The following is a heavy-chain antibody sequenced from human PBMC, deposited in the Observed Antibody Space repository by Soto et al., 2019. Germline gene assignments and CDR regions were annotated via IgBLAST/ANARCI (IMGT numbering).Heavy chain of an antibody. D-gene: IGHD3-22*01. J-gene: IGHJ5*02. V-gene: IGHV4-59*01. CDR3: ARVVKYYYDSSGYPVFDP. Sequence: SETLSLTCTVSGGSISSYYWSWIRQPPGKGLEWIGYIYYSGSTNYNPSLKSRVTISVDTSKNQFSLKLGSVTAADTAVYYCARVVKYYYDSSGYPVFDPWGQGTLVTVSS. CDR1: GGSISSYY. CDR2: IYYSGST.